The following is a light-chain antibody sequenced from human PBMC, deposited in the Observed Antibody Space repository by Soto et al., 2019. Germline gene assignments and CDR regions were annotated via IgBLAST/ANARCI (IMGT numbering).Light chain of an antibody. CDR2: KAS. CDR3: EQYNSYSRT. CDR1: QSISSW. V-gene: IGKV1-5*03. J-gene: IGKJ1*01. Sequence: DIQMTQSPSTLSASVGDRVTITCRASQSISSWLAWYQQKPGKDPKLLIYKASSLESGVPSRFSGSGSGTEFNFTISSLQPDDFATYYCEQYNSYSRTFGQGTKVEIK.